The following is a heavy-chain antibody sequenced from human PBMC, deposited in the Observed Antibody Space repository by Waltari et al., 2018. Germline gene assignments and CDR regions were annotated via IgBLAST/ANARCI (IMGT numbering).Heavy chain of an antibody. CDR1: GYSFTGYY. D-gene: IGHD6-19*01. V-gene: IGHV1-2*06. CDR2: INPNSAGT. Sequence: QVQLVQSGAEVKKPGASVKVSCKASGYSFTGYYMHWVRQAPGQGLEWMGRINPNSAGTDNAKKLQGRDTRTRDTSISTAYMELSRLRSDDTAVYDGAPWTLEQGLVNHDDYWGQGTLVTVSS. CDR3: APWTLEQGLVNHDDY. J-gene: IGHJ4*02.